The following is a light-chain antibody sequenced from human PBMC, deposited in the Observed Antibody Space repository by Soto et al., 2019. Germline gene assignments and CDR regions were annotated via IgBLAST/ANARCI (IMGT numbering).Light chain of an antibody. CDR3: SSYRNRRTII. CDR2: DVT. Sequence: QSALTQPASVSGCPGQSITISCTGTSSDVGGYNYVSWYQQHPGKAPKLMVYDVTKRPSGVSYRFSGSKSGNTASLTISGLQAEDEADYYCSSYRNRRTIIFGGGTKLTVL. CDR1: SSDVGGYNY. J-gene: IGLJ2*01. V-gene: IGLV2-14*01.